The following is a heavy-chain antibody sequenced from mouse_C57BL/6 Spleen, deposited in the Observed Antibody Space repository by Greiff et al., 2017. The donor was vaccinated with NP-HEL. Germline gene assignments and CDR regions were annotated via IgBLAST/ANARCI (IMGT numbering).Heavy chain of an antibody. Sequence: EVKLMESGGGLVQPGGSLSLSCAASGFTFTDYYMSWVRQPPGKALEWLGFIRNKANGYTTEYSASVKGRFTISRDNSQSILYLQMNALGAEDSATYYCASLDGYYVYFDYWGQGTTLTVSS. J-gene: IGHJ2*01. D-gene: IGHD2-3*01. CDR3: ASLDGYYVYFDY. CDR2: IRNKANGYTT. CDR1: GFTFTDYY. V-gene: IGHV7-3*01.